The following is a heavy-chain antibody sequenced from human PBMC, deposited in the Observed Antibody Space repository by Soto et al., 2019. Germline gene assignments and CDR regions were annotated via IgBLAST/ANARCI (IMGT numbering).Heavy chain of an antibody. CDR3: AKDLRGNCTNGVCYHYYYYYYMDV. Sequence: GGSLRLSCAASGFTFSSYAMSWVRQAPGKGLEWVSAISGSGGSTYYADSVKGRFTISRDNSKNTLYLQMNSLRAEDTAVYYCAKDLRGNCTNGVCYHYYYYYYMDVWGKGTTVTVSS. CDR1: GFTFSSYA. J-gene: IGHJ6*03. D-gene: IGHD2-8*01. V-gene: IGHV3-23*01. CDR2: ISGSGGST.